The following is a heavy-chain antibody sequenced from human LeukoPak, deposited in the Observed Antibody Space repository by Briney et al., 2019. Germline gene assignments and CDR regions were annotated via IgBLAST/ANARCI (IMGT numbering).Heavy chain of an antibody. CDR3: ARVSDPLADYYYYMDV. CDR2: IIPIFGTA. V-gene: IGHV1-69*13. J-gene: IGHJ6*03. CDR1: GYTFTNYG. Sequence: SVKVSCKASGYTFTNYGITWVRQAPGQGLEWMGGIIPIFGTANYAQKFQGRVTITADEPTSTAYMELSSLRSEDTAVYYCARVSDPLADYYYYMDVWGKGTTVTVSS.